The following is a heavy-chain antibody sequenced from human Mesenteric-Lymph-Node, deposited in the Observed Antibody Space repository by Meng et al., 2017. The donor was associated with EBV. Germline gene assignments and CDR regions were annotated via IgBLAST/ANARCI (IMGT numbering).Heavy chain of an antibody. Sequence: QVQLQESGPGLVKPSQTLSLTCVVPGGSVTSGYYWSWIRQPLGRGLEWIGYIYDSGITYYNPSLKSRVSISVDTSKNQFSLKLNSVTATDTAVYYCARDTAAAGTMVFDPWGQGTLVTVSS. CDR2: IYDSGIT. CDR3: ARDTAAAGTMVFDP. J-gene: IGHJ5*02. V-gene: IGHV4-30-4*01. D-gene: IGHD6-13*01. CDR1: GGSVTSGYY.